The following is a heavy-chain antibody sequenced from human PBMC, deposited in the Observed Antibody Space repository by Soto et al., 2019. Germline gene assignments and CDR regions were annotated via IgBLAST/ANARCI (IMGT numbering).Heavy chain of an antibody. V-gene: IGHV5-51*01. CDR2: IYPGDSDT. D-gene: IGHD3-3*01. CDR3: ATITVLGALHDAFDI. J-gene: IGHJ3*02. CDR1: GYSFTSYW. Sequence: PGESLKISCKGSGYSFTSYWIGWVRQMPGKGLEWMGIIYPGDSDTRYSPSFQGQVTISADKSISTAYLQWSSLRASDTAMYYCATITVLGALHDAFDIWGQGTMVTVSS.